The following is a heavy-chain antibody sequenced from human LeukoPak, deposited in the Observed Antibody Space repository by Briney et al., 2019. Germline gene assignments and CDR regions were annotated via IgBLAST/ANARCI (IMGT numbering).Heavy chain of an antibody. CDR3: TTEDIGVVAAAATAFDL. CDR1: GFTYFNAW. Sequence: GGSLIQISAASGFTYFNAWWSGVRQAPGKGLEWVGRIKSKTDGGTTDYAAPVKGRFTISRDNSKNTLYLQMNSLKTEDTAGYYCTTEDIGVVAAAATAFDLWGQGTMVTVSS. J-gene: IGHJ3*01. V-gene: IGHV3-15*01. CDR2: IKSKTDGGTT. D-gene: IGHD2-15*01.